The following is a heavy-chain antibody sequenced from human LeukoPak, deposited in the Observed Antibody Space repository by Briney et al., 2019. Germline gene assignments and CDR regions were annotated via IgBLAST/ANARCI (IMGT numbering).Heavy chain of an antibody. V-gene: IGHV3-30-3*01. Sequence: GGSLRLSCAASRFTFSSYAMHWVRQAPGKGLEWVAVISYDGSNKYYADSVKGRFTISRDNSKNTLYLQMDSLRAEDTAVYYCARDKFTIFGVLSYYFDFWGQGTLVTVSS. J-gene: IGHJ4*02. CDR1: RFTFSSYA. D-gene: IGHD3-3*01. CDR3: ARDKFTIFGVLSYYFDF. CDR2: ISYDGSNK.